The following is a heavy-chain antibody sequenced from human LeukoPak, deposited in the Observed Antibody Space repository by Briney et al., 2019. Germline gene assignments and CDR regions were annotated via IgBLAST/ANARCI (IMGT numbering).Heavy chain of an antibody. J-gene: IGHJ4*02. CDR1: GFTFDDYG. V-gene: IGHV3-20*04. Sequence: GGSLRLSCAASGFTFDDYGMTWVRQTPGKGLEWVSTINWNGGSTAYADSVKGRFNLSRDDSRNTVYLQLNNLRVEDTAIYYCARASWVSDPDAVRWGQGTQVTVSS. CDR3: ARASWVSDPDAVR. D-gene: IGHD3-10*01. CDR2: INWNGGST.